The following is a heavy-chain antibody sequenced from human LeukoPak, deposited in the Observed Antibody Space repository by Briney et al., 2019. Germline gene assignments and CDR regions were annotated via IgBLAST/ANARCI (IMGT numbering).Heavy chain of an antibody. V-gene: IGHV1-8*01. CDR1: GYTFTSYD. Sequence: ASVKVSCKASGYTFTSYDINWVRQATGQGLEWMGWMNPNSGNTGYAQKFQGRVTMTRNTSISTAYMELSSLRSEDTAVYYCARAGAVRDAFDIWGQGTMVTVSS. J-gene: IGHJ3*02. CDR2: MNPNSGNT. D-gene: IGHD1-14*01. CDR3: ARAGAVRDAFDI.